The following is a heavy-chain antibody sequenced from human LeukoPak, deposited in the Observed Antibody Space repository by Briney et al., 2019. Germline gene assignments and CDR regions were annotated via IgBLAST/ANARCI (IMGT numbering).Heavy chain of an antibody. D-gene: IGHD3-3*01. CDR3: ARGQYYDFWSGYFANDAFDI. J-gene: IGHJ3*02. CDR2: IYTSGST. CDR1: GGSISSGSYY. V-gene: IGHV4-61*02. Sequence: PSETLSLTCTVSGGSISSGSYYWSWIRQPAGKGLEWIGRIYTSGSTNYNPSLRSRVTISVDTSKNQFSLKLSSVTAADTAVYYCARGQYYDFWSGYFANDAFDIWGQGTMVTVSS.